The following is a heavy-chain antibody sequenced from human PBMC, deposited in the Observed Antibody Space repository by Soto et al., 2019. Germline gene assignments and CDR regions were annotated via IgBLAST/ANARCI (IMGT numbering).Heavy chain of an antibody. Sequence: WETLSLTCTVSGGSISTYYWSWIRQPAGKGLEWIGRIYTSGSTNYNPSLKSRVTMSVDTSKNQFSLKLSSVTAADTAVYYCARRYCSSTNCYHWFDPWGQGTLVTVS. CDR1: GGSISTYY. V-gene: IGHV4-4*07. J-gene: IGHJ5*02. CDR3: ARRYCSSTNCYHWFDP. CDR2: IYTSGST. D-gene: IGHD2-2*01.